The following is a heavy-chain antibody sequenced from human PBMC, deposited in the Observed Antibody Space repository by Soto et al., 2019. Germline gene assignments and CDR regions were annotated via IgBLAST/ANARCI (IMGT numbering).Heavy chain of an antibody. CDR1: GYTFTSYA. D-gene: IGHD1-26*01. Sequence: ASAKVSSKASGYTFTSYAMHSVRQAPGQRLEWMGWINAGNGNTKYSQKFQGRVTITRDTSASTAYMELSSLRSEDTAVYYRARGYTFPFDPWGQGTLVTVSS. V-gene: IGHV1-3*01. CDR3: ARGYTFPFDP. CDR2: INAGNGNT. J-gene: IGHJ5*02.